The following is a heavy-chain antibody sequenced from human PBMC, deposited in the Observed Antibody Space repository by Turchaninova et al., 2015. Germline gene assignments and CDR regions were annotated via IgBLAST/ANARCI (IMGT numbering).Heavy chain of an antibody. D-gene: IGHD6-6*01. CDR2: NNYSGST. CDR1: GGSFSGSY. CDR3: ARGGIAARTRNWFDP. V-gene: IGHV4-34*01. J-gene: IGHJ5*02. Sequence: QVQLQQWGAGLLKPSETLSLPCAAHGGSFSGSYWSWIRQPPGKGLEWIGENNYSGSTNYNPSRKSRVTISVDTSKNQFSLKLSSVTAADTAVYYCARGGIAARTRNWFDPWGQGTLVTVSS.